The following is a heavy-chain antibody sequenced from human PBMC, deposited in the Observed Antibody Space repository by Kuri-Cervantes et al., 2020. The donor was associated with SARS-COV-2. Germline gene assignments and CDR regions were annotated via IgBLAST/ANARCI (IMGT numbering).Heavy chain of an antibody. CDR3: ARNLKDSSGHFDY. D-gene: IGHD6-19*01. CDR2: IYYSGST. V-gene: IGHV4-59*08. CDR1: GGSISSYY. J-gene: IGHJ4*02. Sequence: SETLSLTCTVSGGSISSYYWSWIRQPPGEGLEWIGYIYYSGSTNYNPSLKSRVTISVDTSKNQFSLKLSSVTAADTAVYYCARNLKDSSGHFDYWGQGTLVTVSS.